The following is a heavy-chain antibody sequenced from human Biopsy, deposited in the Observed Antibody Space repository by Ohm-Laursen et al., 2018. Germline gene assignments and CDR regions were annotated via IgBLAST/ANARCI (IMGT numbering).Heavy chain of an antibody. CDR1: GVTLSGYS. CDR2: IRSGGDYM. D-gene: IGHD1-26*01. V-gene: IGHV3-21*04. J-gene: IGHJ4*02. CDR3: AKDLKWDVSADYFDF. Sequence: SLRLSCAASGVTLSGYSMTWVRQAPGKGLEWVSSIRSGGDYMFYADSVKGRFTISRDNAKNSLYLQMNSLRAEDTALYYCAKDLKWDVSADYFDFWGQGTLVTVSS.